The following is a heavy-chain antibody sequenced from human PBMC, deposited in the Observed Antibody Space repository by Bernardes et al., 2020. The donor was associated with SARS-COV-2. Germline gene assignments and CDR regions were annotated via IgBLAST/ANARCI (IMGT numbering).Heavy chain of an antibody. Sequence: GGSLRLSCVVSGLTFNNFCMHWVRQAPGKGLEWVAVISYDGSNKLYADSVKGRFTISRDNTKNTLYLQMNSLRAEDTAVYYCARDGDIAAAGTWSVDYFPSWGQGTLVTVSS. CDR3: ARDGDIAAAGTWSVDYFPS. V-gene: IGHV3-30*01. CDR2: ISYDGSNK. D-gene: IGHD6-13*01. CDR1: GLTFNNFC. J-gene: IGHJ4*02.